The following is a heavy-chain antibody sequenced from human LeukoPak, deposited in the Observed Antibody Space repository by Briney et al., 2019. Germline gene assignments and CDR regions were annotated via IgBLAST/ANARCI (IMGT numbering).Heavy chain of an antibody. V-gene: IGHV3-21*01. J-gene: IGHJ4*02. CDR3: ARTRITVTTRSWDY. D-gene: IGHD4-17*01. Sequence: GGSLRLSCATSGFTFSTYNMNWVRQAPGKGLEWVSSISSSSAYIYYADSVKGRFTISRDNAKNSLYLQINSLRAEDTAVYYCARTRITVTTRSWDYWGQGTLVTVSS. CDR2: ISSSSAYI. CDR1: GFTFSTYN.